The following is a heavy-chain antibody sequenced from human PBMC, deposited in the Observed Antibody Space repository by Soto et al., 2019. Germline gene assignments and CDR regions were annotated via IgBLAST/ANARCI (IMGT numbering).Heavy chain of an antibody. CDR3: AKGMGSSTLRIDY. D-gene: IGHD3-10*01. V-gene: IGHV3-23*01. Sequence: EVQLLESGGGLVQPGGSLRLSCAASGFTFSSYAMSWVRQAPGKGLEWVSSISGSGGSTYYADSVKGRFTISRDNSKNTLYLQMNSLRAEDTAAYYCAKGMGSSTLRIDYWSQGTLVTVSS. CDR1: GFTFSSYA. CDR2: ISGSGGST. J-gene: IGHJ4*02.